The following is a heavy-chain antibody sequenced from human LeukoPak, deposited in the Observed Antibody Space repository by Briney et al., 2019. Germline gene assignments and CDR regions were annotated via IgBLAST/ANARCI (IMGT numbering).Heavy chain of an antibody. CDR3: AETGLTRYPDY. D-gene: IGHD3-9*01. Sequence: PGGSLRLSCAASGSTFSSYAISWVRQAPGQGLEWMGGIIPIFGTANYAQKFQGRVTITADESTSTAYMELSSLRSEDTAVYYCAETGLTRYPDYWGQGTLVTVSS. CDR2: IIPIFGTA. CDR1: GSTFSSYA. V-gene: IGHV1-69*01. J-gene: IGHJ4*02.